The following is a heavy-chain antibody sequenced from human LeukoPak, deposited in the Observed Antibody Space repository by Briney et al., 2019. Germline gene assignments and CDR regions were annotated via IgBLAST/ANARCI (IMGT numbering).Heavy chain of an antibody. CDR1: GFTFGDYA. CDR2: IRSKAYGGTT. Sequence: GGSLRLSCTASGFTFGDYAMSWVCQAPGKGLEWVGFIRSKAYGGTTEYAASVKGRFTISRDDSKSIAYLQMNSLKTEDTAVYYCTRGRRDGDYRYWYFDLWGRGTLVTVSS. CDR3: TRGRRDGDYRYWYFDL. D-gene: IGHD4-17*01. V-gene: IGHV3-49*04. J-gene: IGHJ2*01.